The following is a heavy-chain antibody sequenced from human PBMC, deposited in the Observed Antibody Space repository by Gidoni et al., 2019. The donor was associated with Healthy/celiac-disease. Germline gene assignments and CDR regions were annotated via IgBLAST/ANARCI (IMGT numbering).Heavy chain of an antibody. CDR2: IYHSGST. V-gene: IGHV4-4*02. D-gene: IGHD2-8*01. CDR3: ARWTGYCTNGVCANHYYYGMDV. J-gene: IGHJ6*02. Sequence: QVQLHESGPALVKPSGTLSLTCAVSCCSISSSNWWSWVRQPPGKGLEWIGEIYHSGSTNYNPSLKSRVTISVDKSKNQFSLKLSSVTAADTAVYYCARWTGYCTNGVCANHYYYGMDVWGQGTTVTVSS. CDR1: CCSISSSNW.